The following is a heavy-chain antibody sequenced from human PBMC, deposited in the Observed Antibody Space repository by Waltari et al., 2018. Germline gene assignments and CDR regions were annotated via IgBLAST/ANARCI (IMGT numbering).Heavy chain of an antibody. D-gene: IGHD3-22*01. CDR1: RFTFSIYA. CDR3: AKHDSSGYYYYFDY. CDR2: ICGSGGST. Sequence: EVQLLESGGGLVQPGGSLRLSCAASRFTFSIYAMSWVRQAPGKGLEWVSGICGSGGSTYYADSVKGRFTISRDNSKNTLYLQMNSLRAEDTAVYYCAKHDSSGYYYYFDYWGQGTLVTVSS. V-gene: IGHV3-23*01. J-gene: IGHJ4*02.